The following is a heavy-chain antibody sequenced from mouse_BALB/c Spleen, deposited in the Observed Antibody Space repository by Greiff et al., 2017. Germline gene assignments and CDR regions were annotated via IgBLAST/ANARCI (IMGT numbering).Heavy chain of an antibody. Sequence: QVHVKQSGAELVRPGVSVKISCKGSGYTFTDYAMHWVKQSHAKSLEWIGVISTYYGDASYNQKFKGKATMTVDKSSSTAYMELARLTSEDSAIYYCAREGITTVVATSPRAMDYWGQGTSVTVSS. CDR1: GYTFTDYA. J-gene: IGHJ4*01. CDR3: AREGITTVVATSPRAMDY. V-gene: IGHV1S137*01. D-gene: IGHD1-1*01. CDR2: ISTYYGDA.